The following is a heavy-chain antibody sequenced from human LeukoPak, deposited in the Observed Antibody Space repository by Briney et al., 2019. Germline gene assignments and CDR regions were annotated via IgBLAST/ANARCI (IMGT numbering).Heavy chain of an antibody. CDR3: ARGRGVGAIYYFDY. J-gene: IGHJ4*02. D-gene: IGHD1-26*01. CDR2: IIPILGIA. Sequence: SVKVSCKASGGTFSSYAISWVRQAPGQGLEWMGRIIPILGIANYAQKFQGRVTITADESTSTAYMELSSLRSEDTAVYYCARGRGVGAIYYFDYWGQGTLVTVSS. V-gene: IGHV1-69*04. CDR1: GGTFSSYA.